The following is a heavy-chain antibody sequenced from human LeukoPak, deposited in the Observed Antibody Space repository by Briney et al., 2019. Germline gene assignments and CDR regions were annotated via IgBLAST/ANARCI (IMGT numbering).Heavy chain of an antibody. Sequence: ASVKVSCKASGYTFSDFYIHWVRQAPGQGLEYVGWITPKSGDTDSPQRFQGRVTMTRDASISTAYMELSSLRSDDTAVYFCARVRLADERAWAYWGQGTLVTVSS. CDR2: ITPKSGDT. J-gene: IGHJ4*02. CDR3: ARVRLADERAWAY. V-gene: IGHV1-2*02. D-gene: IGHD3-3*02. CDR1: GYTFSDFY.